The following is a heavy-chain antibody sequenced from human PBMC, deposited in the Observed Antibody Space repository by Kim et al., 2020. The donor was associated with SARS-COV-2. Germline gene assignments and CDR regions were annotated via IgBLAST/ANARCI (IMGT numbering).Heavy chain of an antibody. V-gene: IGHV1-58*01. Sequence: SVKVSCKASGFTFTSSAVQWVRQARGQRLEWIGWIVVGSGNTNYAQKFQERVTITRDMSTSTAYMELSSLRSEDTAVYYCAADRPIAAAVDYYYYGMDVWGQGTTVTVSS. D-gene: IGHD6-13*01. CDR1: GFTFTSSA. CDR3: AADRPIAAAVDYYYYGMDV. J-gene: IGHJ6*02. CDR2: IVVGSGNT.